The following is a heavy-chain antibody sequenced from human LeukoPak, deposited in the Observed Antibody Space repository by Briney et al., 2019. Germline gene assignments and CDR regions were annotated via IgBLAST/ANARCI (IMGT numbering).Heavy chain of an antibody. CDR3: ARGSGWNSFDP. CDR1: GGSISSSSSY. Sequence: RASETLSLTCTVSGGSISSSSSYWVWIRQPPGMGLEWIGSIYYSGSTYSNPSLKSRVTISVDTSKNQFSLKLSFVTAADTAFYYCARGSGWNSFDPWGQGTLVTASS. J-gene: IGHJ5*02. V-gene: IGHV4-39*01. D-gene: IGHD6-19*01. CDR2: IYYSGST.